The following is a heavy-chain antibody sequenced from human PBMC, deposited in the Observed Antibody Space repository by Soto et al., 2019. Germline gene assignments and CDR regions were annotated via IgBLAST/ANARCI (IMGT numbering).Heavy chain of an antibody. Sequence: PSETLSLTCTVSGGSISSGAYYWSWIRQHPGKGLEWIGYIYYSGSTYYNQSLKSRVTISVDTSKNQFSLKLSSVTAADTAVYYCARAPRDSSGSTLRSPNFDYWGQGTLVTVS. J-gene: IGHJ4*02. CDR3: ARAPRDSSGSTLRSPNFDY. CDR2: IYYSGST. CDR1: GGSISSGAYY. D-gene: IGHD3-22*01. V-gene: IGHV4-31*03.